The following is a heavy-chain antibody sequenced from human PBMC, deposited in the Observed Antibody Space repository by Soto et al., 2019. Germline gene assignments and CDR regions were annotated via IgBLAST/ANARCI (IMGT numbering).Heavy chain of an antibody. CDR2: INPNSGGT. V-gene: IGHV1-2*04. D-gene: IGHD3-16*02. CDR1: GYTFTGYY. CDR3: ARSGTLGELSPLFDY. J-gene: IGHJ4*02. Sequence: QVQLVQSGAEVKKPGASVKVSCKASGYTFTGYYMHWVRQAPGQGLEWMGWINPNSGGTNYAQKFQGWVTMTRDTSISTAYMELSRLRSDDTALYYCARSGTLGELSPLFDYWGQGTLVTVSS.